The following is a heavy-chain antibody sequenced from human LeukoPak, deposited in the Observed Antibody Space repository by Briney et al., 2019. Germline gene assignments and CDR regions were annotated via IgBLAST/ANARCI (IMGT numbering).Heavy chain of an antibody. CDR3: ARVATIFVFWFGP. D-gene: IGHD3-3*01. V-gene: IGHV1-2*02. CDR2: MKPNSGGT. J-gene: IGHJ5*02. CDR1: GYTFTGYY. Sequence: ASVTVSCMASGYTFTGYYMHWVRQAPGQGREWMGWMKPNSGGTNYAQKFQGRVTMTRDTSMSTAYMELSRPRSDDTAVYYCARVATIFVFWFGPWGQGTLVTVSS.